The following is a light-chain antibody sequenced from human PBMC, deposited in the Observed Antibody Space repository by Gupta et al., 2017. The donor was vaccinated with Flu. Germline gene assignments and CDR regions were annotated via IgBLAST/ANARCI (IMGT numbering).Light chain of an antibody. V-gene: IGLV1-40*01. CDR2: DNN. CDR1: NSNLGASYD. Sequence: QSVLTQPPSVSGAPGQRVTISCTGSNSNLGASYDVHWYQHFPGTAPKLLIYDNNNRPSGVPDRFAGSKSGTSAYRAISGLQADDEADYYCQSFDTSLGARGCGGGTKLTGL. J-gene: IGLJ3*02. CDR3: QSFDTSLGARG.